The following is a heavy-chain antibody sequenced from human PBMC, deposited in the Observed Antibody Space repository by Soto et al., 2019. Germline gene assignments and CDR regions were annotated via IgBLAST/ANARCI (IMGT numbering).Heavy chain of an antibody. D-gene: IGHD2-15*01. CDR3: ARRIDGFTPHFDY. CDR2: IYPGDSDT. V-gene: IGHV5-51*01. J-gene: IGHJ4*02. CDR1: GYSFTSYW. Sequence: PRESLKISXKGSGYSFTSYWIGWVRQMPGKGLEWMGIIYPGDSDTRYSPSFQGQVTISADKSISTAYLQWSSLKASDTAMYYCARRIDGFTPHFDYWGQGTLVTVSS.